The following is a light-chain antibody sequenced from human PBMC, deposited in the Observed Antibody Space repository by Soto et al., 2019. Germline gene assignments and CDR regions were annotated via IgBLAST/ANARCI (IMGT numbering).Light chain of an antibody. CDR2: DAS. CDR3: QQLTNWLT. CDR1: QNVSTY. V-gene: IGKV3-11*01. Sequence: EIVLTQSPATLSLSPGERVTLSCRASQNVSTYLAWYQQKPGQAPRLLIYDASDRATGIPARFSGSWSGTDFTLTISSPEPEDSAVYYCQQLTNWLTFGPGTKVDIK. J-gene: IGKJ3*01.